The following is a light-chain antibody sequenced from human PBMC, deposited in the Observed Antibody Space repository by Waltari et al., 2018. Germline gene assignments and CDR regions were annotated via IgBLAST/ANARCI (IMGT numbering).Light chain of an antibody. CDR2: YDS. CDR1: DIGIRS. CDR3: QVWDSNTDHQGWV. V-gene: IGLV3-21*04. Sequence: SYVLTQPPSVSVAPGKTASITCGGNDIGIRSVHWYQQKPGQAPVLVIYYDSGRPSGIPERISGSNSGNTVTLTISRVEAGDEADYYCQVWDSNTDHQGWVFGGGTKLTVL. J-gene: IGLJ3*02.